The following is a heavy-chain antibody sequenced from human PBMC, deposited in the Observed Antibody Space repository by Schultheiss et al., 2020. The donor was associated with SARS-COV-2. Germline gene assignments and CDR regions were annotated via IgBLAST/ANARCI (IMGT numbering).Heavy chain of an antibody. V-gene: IGHV1-2*04. D-gene: IGHD3-9*01. J-gene: IGHJ6*04. CDR1: GYTYTGYY. CDR3: ARSRTYYDILDGYYMRAYHIRC. Sequence: ASVKVSCKTSGYTYTGYYMHWVRQATGQGLEWMGWINPNSGGTNYAQKFQGWVTMTRDTSISTAYMELSSLRSEDTAVYYCARSRTYYDILDGYYMRAYHIRCWGEGASVTVSS. CDR2: INPNSGGT.